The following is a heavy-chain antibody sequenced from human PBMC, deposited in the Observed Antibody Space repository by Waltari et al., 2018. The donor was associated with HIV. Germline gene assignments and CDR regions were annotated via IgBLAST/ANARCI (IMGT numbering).Heavy chain of an antibody. J-gene: IGHJ4*02. CDR1: GFTFSNYV. Sequence: QVQLVESGGAVVQPGRSLRLSCAASGFTFSNYVMHWVRQVPGKGLEWVAVIAFDGSSKDYADSVKGRYTIARDNSKSTLYLQLNSLSAEDTAVYYCARGPLRYLEWLTHLDYWGQGTLVTVSS. D-gene: IGHD3-3*01. V-gene: IGHV3-30*01. CDR3: ARGPLRYLEWLTHLDY. CDR2: IAFDGSSK.